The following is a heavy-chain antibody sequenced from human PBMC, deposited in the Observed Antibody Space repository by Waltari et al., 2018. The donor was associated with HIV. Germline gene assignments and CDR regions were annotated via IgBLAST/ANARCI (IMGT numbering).Heavy chain of an antibody. CDR3: ARGGLTMIPVITSFDY. J-gene: IGHJ4*02. Sequence: QVQLVQSGAEVKKPGASVSVSCKASGYTFTSYYLHWVRQAPGQGLEWMGLITPSGGSATYAQKFQCRVTMTRDTSTSTVYMELSSLRSEDTAVYFCARGGLTMIPVITSFDYWGQGTLVTVSS. CDR1: GYTFTSYY. D-gene: IGHD3-22*01. V-gene: IGHV1-46*01. CDR2: ITPSGGSA.